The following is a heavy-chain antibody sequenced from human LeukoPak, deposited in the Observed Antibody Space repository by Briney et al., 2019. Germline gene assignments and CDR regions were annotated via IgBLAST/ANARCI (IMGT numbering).Heavy chain of an antibody. CDR3: ARLGLSAAPSYYFDY. D-gene: IGHD3-16*01. Sequence: GESLKISCKGSGYRFTSYWIGWVRQMPGKGLEWMGIIYPADSDTRYSPSFLGQVTISADKSISTAYLQWSSLKASDTAIYYCARLGLSAAPSYYFDYWGQGTPVTVSS. J-gene: IGHJ4*02. V-gene: IGHV5-51*01. CDR2: IYPADSDT. CDR1: GYRFTSYW.